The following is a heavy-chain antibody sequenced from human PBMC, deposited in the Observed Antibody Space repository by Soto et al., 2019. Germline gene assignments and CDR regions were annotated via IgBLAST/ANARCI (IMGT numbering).Heavy chain of an antibody. Sequence: PVGSLRLSCAASGFTFSIFAMSWVRQSPGKGLEWVSTISGSGGSTHYADAVKGRFTISRDNSMGTLYLQMKSLRVEDTAIYYCAKEVSLGSTVDLGYWGQGALVTVSS. CDR2: ISGSGGST. CDR3: AKEVSLGSTVDLGY. J-gene: IGHJ4*02. CDR1: GFTFSIFA. V-gene: IGHV3-23*01. D-gene: IGHD7-27*01.